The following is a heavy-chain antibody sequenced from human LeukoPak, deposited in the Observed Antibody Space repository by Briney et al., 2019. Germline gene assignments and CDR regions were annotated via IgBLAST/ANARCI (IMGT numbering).Heavy chain of an antibody. CDR2: IYYSGTT. CDR3: ARHLRTFWGIDC. D-gene: IGHD7-27*01. V-gene: IGHV4-59*08. Sequence: PSETLSLTCAVSGGSITSYYWSWIRQPPGKGLEWIGYIYYSGTTNYNPSLKSRVTISLDTSKNQFSLELSSVTAADTAVYYCARHLRTFWGIDCWGQGTLVTVSS. CDR1: GGSITSYY. J-gene: IGHJ4*02.